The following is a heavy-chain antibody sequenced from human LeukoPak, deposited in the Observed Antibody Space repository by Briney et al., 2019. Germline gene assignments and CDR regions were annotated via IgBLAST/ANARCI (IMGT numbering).Heavy chain of an antibody. D-gene: IGHD3-9*01. CDR2: ISSSSSYI. Sequence: GRPLRLSCAASGFTFSSYSMNWVRQAPGKGLEWVSSISSSSSYIYYADSVKGRFTISRDNAKNSLYLQMNSLRAEDTAVYYCARGGSYDILTGPDPDYWGQGTLVTVSS. V-gene: IGHV3-21*01. CDR1: GFTFSSYS. J-gene: IGHJ4*02. CDR3: ARGGSYDILTGPDPDY.